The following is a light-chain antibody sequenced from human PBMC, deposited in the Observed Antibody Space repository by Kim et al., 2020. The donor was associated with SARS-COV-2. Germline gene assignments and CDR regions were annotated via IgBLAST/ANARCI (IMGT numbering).Light chain of an antibody. CDR1: KLGDKY. CDR2: QDS. V-gene: IGLV3-1*01. CDR3: QAWDSSTSVV. Sequence: VAPGQTASITFSGDKLGDKYACWYQQKPGQSPVLVIYQDSKRPSGIPERFSGSNSGNTATLTISGTQAMDEADYYCQAWDSSTSVVFGGGTQLTVL. J-gene: IGLJ2*01.